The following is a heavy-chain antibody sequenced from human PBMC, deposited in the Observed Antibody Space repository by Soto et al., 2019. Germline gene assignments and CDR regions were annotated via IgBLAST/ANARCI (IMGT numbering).Heavy chain of an antibody. V-gene: IGHV4-30-4*01. CDR2: TYYSGGS. D-gene: IGHD5-12*01. Sequence: QVQLQESGPGLVKASQTLSLTCTLSGASVSSAEHYWSWIRQPPGKGLEWIGYTYYSGGSYYNASLQRRVSISVDTSQNPFSLKLTSVPAADTAVYYCARLSGYDPAGAADKWGPGILVSVSS. CDR1: GASVSSAEHY. J-gene: IGHJ4*02. CDR3: ARLSGYDPAGAADK.